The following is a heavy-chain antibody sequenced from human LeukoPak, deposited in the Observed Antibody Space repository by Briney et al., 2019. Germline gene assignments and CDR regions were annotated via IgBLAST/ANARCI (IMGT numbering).Heavy chain of an antibody. J-gene: IGHJ4*02. V-gene: IGHV3-21*01. D-gene: IGHD5-24*01. CDR3: ARTDGYNSFDY. CDR2: ISSSSRYI. CDR1: GFTFSNFG. Sequence: PGGSLRLSCAASGFTFSNFGMNWVRQAPGEGLEWVSSISSSSRYIYYADSVKGRFTISRDNAKNSLYLQMNSLRAEDTAVYDCARTDGYNSFDYWGQGTLVTVSS.